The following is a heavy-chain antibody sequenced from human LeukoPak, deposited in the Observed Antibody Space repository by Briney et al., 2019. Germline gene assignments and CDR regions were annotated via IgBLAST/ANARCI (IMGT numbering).Heavy chain of an antibody. V-gene: IGHV3-23*01. J-gene: IGHJ4*02. D-gene: IGHD6-19*01. Sequence: GGSLRLSCAASGFTFSSYGMSWVRQAPGKGLEWLSAISASGGTTYYADSVKGRFTMSRDNSKSTLHLQMNSLRAEDTAVYYCATPYASGWYFDYWGQGALVTVSS. CDR2: ISASGGTT. CDR1: GFTFSSYG. CDR3: ATPYASGWYFDY.